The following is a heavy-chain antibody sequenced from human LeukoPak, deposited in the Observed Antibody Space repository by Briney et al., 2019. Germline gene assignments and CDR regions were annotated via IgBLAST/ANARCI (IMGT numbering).Heavy chain of an antibody. J-gene: IGHJ3*01. Sequence: PGGSLSLSCTASGFTSGDYAMTWFRQAPGKGLEWVGFIRSKAYGGTTEYAESVKGRFTISRDDSISIAYLQMNSLKTEDTAVYFCTRVPIRTVTVAIVVRGHDVFDVWGQGTMVTVSS. CDR1: GFTSGDYA. V-gene: IGHV3-49*03. CDR3: TRVPIRTVTVAIVVRGHDVFDV. D-gene: IGHD3-22*01. CDR2: IRSKAYGGTT.